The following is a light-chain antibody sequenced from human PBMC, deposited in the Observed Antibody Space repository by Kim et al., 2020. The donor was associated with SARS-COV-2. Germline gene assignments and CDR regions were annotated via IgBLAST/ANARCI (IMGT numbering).Light chain of an antibody. CDR2: GAS. Sequence: APGAGAPPCCSAARSGSSSYLAWYQQTPGQAPRLLIYGASSRATGIPDRFSGSGSGTDFTLTISSLQSEDFAVYYCQQYDSSPWTFGQGTKVEIK. CDR1: RSGSSSY. CDR3: QQYDSSPWT. V-gene: IGKV3-20*01. J-gene: IGKJ1*01.